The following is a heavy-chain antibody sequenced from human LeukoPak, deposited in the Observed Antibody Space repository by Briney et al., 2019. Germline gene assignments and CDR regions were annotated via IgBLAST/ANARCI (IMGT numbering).Heavy chain of an antibody. V-gene: IGHV1-69*13. Sequence: GASVKVSYKASGGTFSSYAISWVRQAPGQGLEWMGGIIPIFGTANYAQKFQGRVTITADESTSTAYMELSSLRSEDTAVYYCARAPRELKSYYYYYYGMDVWGQGTTVTVSS. J-gene: IGHJ6*02. CDR2: IIPIFGTA. CDR1: GGTFSSYA. CDR3: ARAPRELKSYYYYYYGMDV. D-gene: IGHD1-26*01.